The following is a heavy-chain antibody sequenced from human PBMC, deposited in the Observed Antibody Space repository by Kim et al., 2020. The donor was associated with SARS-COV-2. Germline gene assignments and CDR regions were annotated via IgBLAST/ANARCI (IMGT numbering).Heavy chain of an antibody. CDR3: VRGDTHCSDSSCYNY. Sequence: ASVKVSCKASGYTFTSYYINWVRQATGQGPEWMGLMNLYSGSTGYAQKFRGRVTMTRDTSIRTAYMELSSLRSEDTAVYYCVRGDTHCSDSSCYNYWGQGTLVTVSS. CDR1: GYTFTSYY. V-gene: IGHV1-8*02. CDR2: MNLYSGST. D-gene: IGHD2-15*01. J-gene: IGHJ4*02.